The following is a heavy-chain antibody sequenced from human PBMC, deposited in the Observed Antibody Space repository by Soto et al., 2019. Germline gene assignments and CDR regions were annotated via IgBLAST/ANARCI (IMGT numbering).Heavy chain of an antibody. V-gene: IGHV3-23*01. CDR2: ISPSGDTT. CDR1: GFTFTAYD. D-gene: IGHD2-8*01. CDR3: AFKGNANPFY. J-gene: IGHJ4*02. Sequence: GGSLRLSCATSGFTFTAYDLTWVRQAPGKGLDWVSGISPSGDTTYYADSVKGRFTISRENSKTVLYLQMNSLRAEDTAVYYCAFKGNANPFYWGQGTPVTVSS.